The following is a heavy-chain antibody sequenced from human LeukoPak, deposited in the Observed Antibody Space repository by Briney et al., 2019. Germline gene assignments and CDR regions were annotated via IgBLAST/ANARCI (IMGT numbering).Heavy chain of an antibody. CDR2: IYYSGST. J-gene: IGHJ4*02. CDR1: GGSISGYY. Sequence: SETLSLTCTVSGGSISGYYWSWIRQPPGKGLEWIGYIYYSGSTNYNPSLKSRVTISVDTSKNQFSLKLSSVTAADTAVYYCARDMTNYDILTGYSWGQGTLVTVSS. V-gene: IGHV4-59*12. CDR3: ARDMTNYDILTGYS. D-gene: IGHD3-9*01.